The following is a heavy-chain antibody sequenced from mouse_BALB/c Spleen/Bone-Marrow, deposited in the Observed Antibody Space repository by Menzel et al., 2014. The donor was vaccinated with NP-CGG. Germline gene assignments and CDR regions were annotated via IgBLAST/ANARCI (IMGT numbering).Heavy chain of an antibody. V-gene: IGHV1S137*01. CDR1: GYTFTDRA. CDR3: ARSGKVRNAMDY. D-gene: IGHD2-14*01. Sequence: VQVVESGAKLVRPGVSVKISCKGSGYTFTDRAMHWVKRSRAKSLEWIGLISGYYGDAIYNQKFKGKATMTVDKSSSTAYMELARLTSEDSAIYYCARSGKVRNAMDYWGQGTSVTVSS. J-gene: IGHJ4*01. CDR2: ISGYYGDA.